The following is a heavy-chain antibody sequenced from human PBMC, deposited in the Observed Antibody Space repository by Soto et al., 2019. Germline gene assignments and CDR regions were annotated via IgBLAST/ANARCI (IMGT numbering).Heavy chain of an antibody. Sequence: SVKVSCKASGGTFSSYAISWVRQAPGQGLEWMGGIIPIYGTTNYAQKFQGRVTMTTDTSTSTAYMELRSLRSDDTAVYYCARDISYSSGWKLDYWGQGTLVTVSS. CDR2: IIPIYGTT. CDR3: ARDISYSSGWKLDY. D-gene: IGHD6-19*01. J-gene: IGHJ4*02. V-gene: IGHV1-69*05. CDR1: GGTFSSYA.